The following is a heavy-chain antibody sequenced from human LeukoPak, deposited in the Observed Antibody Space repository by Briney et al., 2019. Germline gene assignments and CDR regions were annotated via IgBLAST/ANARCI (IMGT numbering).Heavy chain of an antibody. CDR2: IWYDGSNK. CDR3: AKDGGSGWYVGSDY. D-gene: IGHD6-19*01. CDR1: GFTFSSYS. V-gene: IGHV3-33*06. J-gene: IGHJ4*02. Sequence: GGSLRLSCAASGFTFSSYSMNWVRQAPGKGLEWVAVIWYDGSNKYYADSVKGRFTISRDNSKNTLYLQMNSLRAEDTAVYYCAKDGGSGWYVGSDYWGQGTLVTVSS.